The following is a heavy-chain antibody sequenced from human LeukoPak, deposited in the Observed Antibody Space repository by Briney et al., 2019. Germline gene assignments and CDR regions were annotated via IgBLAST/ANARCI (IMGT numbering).Heavy chain of an antibody. V-gene: IGHV3-53*01. J-gene: IGHJ4*02. CDR3: AKEGGLGYCSTTICAFAH. CDR2: TYSGGTT. CDR1: GFSVSDNY. D-gene: IGHD2-2*01. Sequence: GGSLRLSCAGSGFSVSDNYMTWVRQAPGKGLEWVSVTYSGGTTYYADSVEGRFTISRDNSKNTLYLQMNSLRTEDTAVYYCAKEGGLGYCSTTICAFAHWGRGTGVTVS.